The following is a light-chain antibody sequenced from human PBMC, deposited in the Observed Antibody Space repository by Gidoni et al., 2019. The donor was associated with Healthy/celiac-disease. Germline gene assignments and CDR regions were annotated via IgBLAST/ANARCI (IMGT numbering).Light chain of an antibody. CDR2: AAS. CDR1: QSISSY. CDR3: QRSYSTPWT. J-gene: IGKJ1*01. V-gene: IGKV1-39*01. Sequence: DIQMTQSPSSLSASVGDRVTITCRASQSISSYLNWYQQKPGKAPKLLIYAASSLQSGVPSRFSGSGSGTDFTLTISSLQPEDFATYYCQRSYSTPWTFXQXTKVEIK.